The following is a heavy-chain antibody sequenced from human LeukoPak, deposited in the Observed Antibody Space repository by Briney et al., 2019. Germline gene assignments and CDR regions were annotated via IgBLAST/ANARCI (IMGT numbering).Heavy chain of an antibody. V-gene: IGHV3-21*06. Sequence: PGGSLRLSCAASGFTFSSYSMNWVRQAPGKGLEWVSSISTSSTYIYYADSVKGRFTISRDNAKNSLYLQMNSLRAEDTAVYYCARPPFDIVVVPGTDIEYYFDYWGQGTLVTVSS. D-gene: IGHD2-2*01. J-gene: IGHJ4*02. CDR3: ARPPFDIVVVPGTDIEYYFDY. CDR1: GFTFSSYS. CDR2: ISTSSTYI.